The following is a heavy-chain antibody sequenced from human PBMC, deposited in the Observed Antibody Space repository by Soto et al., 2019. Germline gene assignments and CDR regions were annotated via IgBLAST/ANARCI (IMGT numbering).Heavy chain of an antibody. CDR2: IIPIFNTP. Sequence: QVQLVQSGAELKKPGSSVKVSCKSSGGTFSNYAVSWVRQVPRQGLEWMGGIIPIFNTPNYAQKFQGRVTFTADESTGTAYMELSSLRSEDTAVYYCASRPRNGYNRWGQGTLVTVSS. CDR1: GGTFSNYA. V-gene: IGHV1-69*01. D-gene: IGHD5-12*01. J-gene: IGHJ4*02. CDR3: ASRPRNGYNR.